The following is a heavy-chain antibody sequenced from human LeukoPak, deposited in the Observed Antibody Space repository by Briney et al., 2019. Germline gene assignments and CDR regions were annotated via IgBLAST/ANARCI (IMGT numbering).Heavy chain of an antibody. CDR3: AKDHGLYSSSWYDY. Sequence: GGSVSLSCAASRFTFCCFPMSRLPQAPGKELVGFSGISCSGGNTYDANSVKGRFTSVSNNTKNTLYLQMNSLSAEDTAVYYWAKDHGLYSSSWYDYWGQGTLVTVSS. V-gene: IGHV3-23*01. CDR2: ISCSGGNT. J-gene: IGHJ4*02. CDR1: RFTFCCFP. D-gene: IGHD6-13*01.